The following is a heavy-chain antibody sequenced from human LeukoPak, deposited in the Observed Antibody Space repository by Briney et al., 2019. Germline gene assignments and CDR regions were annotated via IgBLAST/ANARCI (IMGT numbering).Heavy chain of an antibody. CDR2: ISGSGGVP. CDR1: GFIPSTKC. CDR3: AKHLTNTASLDC. V-gene: IGHV3-23*01. Sequence: GGSLTLASALAGFIPSTKCTSWDRPLPGKGLEWLASISGSGGVPRYADSAKGRLTISRDNSKNMVYLQLSSLRVEDTAVYHCAKHLTNTASLDCWGQGTLVTVS. D-gene: IGHD2-8*01. J-gene: IGHJ4*02.